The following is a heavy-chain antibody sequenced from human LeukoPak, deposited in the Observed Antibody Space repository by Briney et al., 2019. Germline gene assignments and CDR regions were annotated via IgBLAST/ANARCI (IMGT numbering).Heavy chain of an antibody. CDR2: IFYSGST. V-gene: IGHV4-34*12. CDR3: AKSNGYGLVDI. Sequence: SETLSLTCAVYGGSFSSYYWGWVRQPPGKGLEWIGNIFYSGSTYYSPSLKSRVTISLDTSRNQFSLKLNSVTAADTAVYYCAKSNGYGLVDIWGQETMVTVSS. D-gene: IGHD3-10*01. CDR1: GGSFSSYY. J-gene: IGHJ3*02.